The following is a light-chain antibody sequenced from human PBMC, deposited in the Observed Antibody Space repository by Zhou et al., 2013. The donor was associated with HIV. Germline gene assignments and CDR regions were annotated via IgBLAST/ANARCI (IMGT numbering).Light chain of an antibody. V-gene: IGKV1-5*03. CDR1: QSISSW. CDR2: KAS. J-gene: IGKJ3*01. Sequence: DIQMTQSPSTLSASVGDRVTITCRASQSISSWLAWYQQKPGKAPKLLIYKASSLETGVPSRFSGSGSGTEFTLTISSLQPDDFATYYCQQYNSYSEGFTFGPGTKLEIK. CDR3: QQYNSYSEGFT.